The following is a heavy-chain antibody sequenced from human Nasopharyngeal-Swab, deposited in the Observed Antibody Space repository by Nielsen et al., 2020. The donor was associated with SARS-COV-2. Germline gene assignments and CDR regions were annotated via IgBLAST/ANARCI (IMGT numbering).Heavy chain of an antibody. D-gene: IGHD4-11*01. CDR1: GFTFSIYT. CDR3: ARGTADYSNPSFDY. J-gene: IGHJ4*02. Sequence: GESLKISCAASGFTFSIYTMNWVRQAPGKGLEWVSAISSSGDYIYHAASVKSRFTISRDNAKNSLYLLVNSLRSEDTALYYCARGTADYSNPSFDYWGQGTLVTVPS. CDR2: ISSSGDYI. V-gene: IGHV3-21*04.